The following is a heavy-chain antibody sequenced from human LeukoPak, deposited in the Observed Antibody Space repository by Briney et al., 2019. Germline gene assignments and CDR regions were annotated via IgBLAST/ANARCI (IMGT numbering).Heavy chain of an antibody. CDR1: GGSISSYY. CDR3: ARDDYDSSGYPYFDS. V-gene: IGHV4-59*01. Sequence: SETLSLTCTVSGGSISSYYWSWIRQPPGKGLEWIGYIYYSGSTNYNPSLNSRVTISVDTSKNQFSLKLSSVTAADTAVYYCARDDYDSSGYPYFDSWGKGTLVTVSS. D-gene: IGHD3-22*01. J-gene: IGHJ4*02. CDR2: IYYSGST.